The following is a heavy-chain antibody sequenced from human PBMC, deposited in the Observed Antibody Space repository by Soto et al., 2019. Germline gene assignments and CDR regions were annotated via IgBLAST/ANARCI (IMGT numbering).Heavy chain of an antibody. D-gene: IGHD1-26*01. CDR1: GFTFSSYG. Sequence: QVQLVESGGGVVQPGRSLRLSCAASGFTFSSYGMHWVRQAPGKGLEWVAVIWYDGSNKYYADSVKGRFTISRDNSKNTLYLQRNSLRAEDTAVYYCAAVVGATGGAFDIWGQGTMVTVSS. V-gene: IGHV3-33*01. J-gene: IGHJ3*02. CDR2: IWYDGSNK. CDR3: AAVVGATGGAFDI.